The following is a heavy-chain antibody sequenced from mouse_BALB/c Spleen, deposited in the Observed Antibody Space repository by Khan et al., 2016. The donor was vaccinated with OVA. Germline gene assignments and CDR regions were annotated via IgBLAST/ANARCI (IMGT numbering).Heavy chain of an antibody. CDR2: TNPTNGRT. CDR1: GYTFTCYW. CDR3: ARIKKIGATYFDY. V-gene: IGHV1S81*02. D-gene: IGHD1-1*01. Sequence: QVQLQQSGAELVKAGASVKMSCKASGYTFTCYWMHWVKQRLGQGLEWFAETNPTNGRTYYNEKFKSKATLTVDKSSSTAYMLLSGPTFEDSAVYYCARIKKIGATYFDYWGQGTTLTVSS. J-gene: IGHJ2*01.